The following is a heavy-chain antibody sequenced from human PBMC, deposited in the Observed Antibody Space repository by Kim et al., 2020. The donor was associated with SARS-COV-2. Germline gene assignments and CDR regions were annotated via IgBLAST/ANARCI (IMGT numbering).Heavy chain of an antibody. CDR1: GFTFSSYS. V-gene: IGHV3-21*01. Sequence: GGSLRLSCAASGFTFSSYSMNWVRQAPGKGLEWVSSISSSSSYIYYADSVKGRFTISRDNAKNSLYLQMNSLRAEDTAVYYCARSPYGSGSYYNGIPYYFDYWGQGTLVTVSS. CDR2: ISSSSSYI. D-gene: IGHD3-10*01. CDR3: ARSPYGSGSYYNGIPYYFDY. J-gene: IGHJ4*02.